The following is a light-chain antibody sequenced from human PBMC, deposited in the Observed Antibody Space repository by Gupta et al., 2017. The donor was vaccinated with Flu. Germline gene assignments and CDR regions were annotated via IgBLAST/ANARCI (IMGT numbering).Light chain of an antibody. J-gene: IGKJ4*01. CDR1: QDIKNY. V-gene: IGKV1-33*01. CDR2: DAS. CDR3: QQYDKLPRT. Sequence: IHMTQSPSSLSASVGDRVTITCQATQDIKNYLNWYQQKPGKAPKLLIYDASNLETGVPSRFSGSGSGTDFTFTISSLQPEDIATYYCQQYDKLPRTFGGGTGVEIK.